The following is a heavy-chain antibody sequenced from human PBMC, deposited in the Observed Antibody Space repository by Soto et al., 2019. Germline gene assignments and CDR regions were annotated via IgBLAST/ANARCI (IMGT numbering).Heavy chain of an antibody. Sequence: DVQLLESGGQLVQPGGSLRLSCSASGFALSSYAMSWVRQAPGKGLQWVSSISAGGDMTYNSDSVKGRFTISRDNSNKAQSLQTDNLRIEDPALYYWAGEYRGGSGAPASDYYSGWAVWGQGSTVTVS. J-gene: IGHJ6*02. CDR1: GFALSSYA. V-gene: IGHV3-23*01. CDR3: AGEYRGGSGAPASDYYSGWAV. D-gene: IGHD3-10*01. CDR2: ISAGGDMT.